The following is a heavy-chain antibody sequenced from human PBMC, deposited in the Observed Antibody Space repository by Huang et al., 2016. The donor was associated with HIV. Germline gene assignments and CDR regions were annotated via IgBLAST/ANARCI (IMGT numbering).Heavy chain of an antibody. CDR3: ARGATLTGNTNFFDV. J-gene: IGHJ3*01. Sequence: EVQLVQSGAEVKKPGESLKISCKGSGYTFTNSWIGWVRQMPGKGLEWMGLIYPGDSDWRYSPSFQGQVTISADKSISTAYLLWSTLEASDTAMYYCARGATLTGNTNFFDVWGQGTMVSVSS. V-gene: IGHV5-51*03. CDR2: IYPGDSDW. D-gene: IGHD3-9*01. CDR1: GYTFTNSW.